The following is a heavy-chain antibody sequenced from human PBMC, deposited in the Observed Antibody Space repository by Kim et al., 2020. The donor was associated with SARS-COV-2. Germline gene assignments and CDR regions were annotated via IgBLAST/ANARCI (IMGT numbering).Heavy chain of an antibody. Sequence: GGSLRLSCAASGFTFSDYYMSWIRQAPGKGLEWVSYISSSSSYTNYADSVKGRFTISRDNAKNSLYLQMNSLRAEDTAVYYCARDRVRGGGFDIWGQGTMVTVSS. V-gene: IGHV3-11*05. J-gene: IGHJ3*02. CDR1: GFTFSDYY. D-gene: IGHD3-10*01. CDR2: ISSSSSYT. CDR3: ARDRVRGGGFDI.